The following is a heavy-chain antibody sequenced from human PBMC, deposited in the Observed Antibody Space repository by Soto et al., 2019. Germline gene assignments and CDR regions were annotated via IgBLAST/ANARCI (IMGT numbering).Heavy chain of an antibody. V-gene: IGHV4-30-2*01. Sequence: TLSLTCAVSGASVTSGGYSWAWLRQPPGGGLEWIGYIYHVGSTYYNPSLKSRASMSINTSENHFSLKLNSVTAADTAIYYCAREGNWFDPWGPGTLVTVSS. CDR3: AREGNWFDP. CDR2: IYHVGST. CDR1: GASVTSGGYS. J-gene: IGHJ5*02. D-gene: IGHD3-10*01.